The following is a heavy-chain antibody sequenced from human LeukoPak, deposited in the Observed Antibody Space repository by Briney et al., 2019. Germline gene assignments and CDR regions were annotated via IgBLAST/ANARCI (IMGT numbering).Heavy chain of an antibody. CDR3: AKDPGAQRGYSGYPLGY. CDR2: ISGSGGST. D-gene: IGHD5-12*01. Sequence: GGSLRLSCAASGFTFSSYAMSWVRQAPGKGLEWVSAISGSGGSTYYADSVKGRFTISRDNSKNTLYLQMNSLRAEDTAVYYCAKDPGAQRGYSGYPLGYWGQGTLVTVSS. J-gene: IGHJ4*02. V-gene: IGHV3-23*01. CDR1: GFTFSSYA.